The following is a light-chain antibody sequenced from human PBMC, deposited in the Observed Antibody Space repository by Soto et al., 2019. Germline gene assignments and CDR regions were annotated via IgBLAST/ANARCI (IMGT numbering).Light chain of an antibody. CDR2: GAS. CDR3: QQYGSSPMYT. V-gene: IGKV3-20*01. J-gene: IGKJ2*01. Sequence: EIVLTQSPGTLSLSPGERATLSCRASQSVSSSYLAWYQQKPGQAPRLLIYGASSRATGIPDRFSGSRSRTDFTLTISRLEPEDFAVYYCQQYGSSPMYTFGQGTKLEIK. CDR1: QSVSSSY.